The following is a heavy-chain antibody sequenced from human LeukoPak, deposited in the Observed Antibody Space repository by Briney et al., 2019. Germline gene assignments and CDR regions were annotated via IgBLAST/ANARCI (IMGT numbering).Heavy chain of an antibody. CDR2: IYTSGST. Sequence: SETLSLTCTVSDGSISSYYWSWIRQPPGKGLEWIGYIYTSGSTNYNPSLKSRVTISVDTSKNQFSLKLSSVTAADTAVYYCARRVAARRGWFDPWGQGTLVTVSS. CDR3: ARRVAARRGWFDP. CDR1: DGSISSYY. J-gene: IGHJ5*02. V-gene: IGHV4-4*09. D-gene: IGHD6-6*01.